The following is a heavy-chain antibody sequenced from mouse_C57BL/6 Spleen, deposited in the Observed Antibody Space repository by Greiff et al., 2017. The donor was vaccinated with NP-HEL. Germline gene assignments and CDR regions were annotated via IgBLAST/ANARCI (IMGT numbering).Heavy chain of an antibody. CDR1: GYTFTNYW. CDR2: IYPGGGYT. CDR3: ARRGEPVYYFDY. Sequence: QVQLQQSGAELVRPGTSVKMSCKASGYTFTNYWIGWAKQRPGHGLQWIGDIYPGGGYTNYNEKFKGKATLTADKSSSTAYMQFSSLTSEDSAIYYCARRGEPVYYFDYWGQGTTLTVSS. J-gene: IGHJ2*01. V-gene: IGHV1-63*01.